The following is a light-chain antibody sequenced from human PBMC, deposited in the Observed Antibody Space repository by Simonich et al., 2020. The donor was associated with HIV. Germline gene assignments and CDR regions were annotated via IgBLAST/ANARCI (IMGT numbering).Light chain of an antibody. CDR2: KAS. V-gene: IGKV1-5*03. Sequence: DIQMTQSPSTLSASVGDRVTITCRASQSISNWLAWYQKKPGKTPKLLIYKASRLESGVPSRFSGSGSGTDCTLTISSLQPDDFATYYCQQSYSTHTFGQGTKLEIK. J-gene: IGKJ2*01. CDR1: QSISNW. CDR3: QQSYSTHT.